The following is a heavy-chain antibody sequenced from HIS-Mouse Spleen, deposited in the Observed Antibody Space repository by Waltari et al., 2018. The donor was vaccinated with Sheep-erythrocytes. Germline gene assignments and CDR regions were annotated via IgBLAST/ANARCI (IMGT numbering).Heavy chain of an antibody. Sequence: QVQLVQSGAEVKKPGSSVKVSCKASGGTFSSYAISWVRQAPGQGLEWMGRIIPILGIATYAQKFQGRVTITADKSMSTAYMELSSLRSEDTAVYYCAQTGATTPHFDYWGQGTLVTVSS. J-gene: IGHJ4*02. CDR2: IIPILGIA. V-gene: IGHV1-69*04. CDR1: GGTFSSYA. D-gene: IGHD1-26*01. CDR3: AQTGATTPHFDY.